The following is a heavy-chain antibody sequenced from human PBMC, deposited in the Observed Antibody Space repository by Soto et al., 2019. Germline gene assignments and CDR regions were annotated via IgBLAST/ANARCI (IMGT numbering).Heavy chain of an antibody. CDR2: ISGSGGST. D-gene: IGHD6-13*01. Sequence: GGSLRLSCAASGFTFSTYAMHWVRQAPGKGLEWVSAISGSGGSTYYADSVKGRFTISRDNSKNTLYLQMNSLRAEDTAVYYCAKAPSPYSSSWYEDYWGQGTLVTVSS. V-gene: IGHV3-23*01. CDR3: AKAPSPYSSSWYEDY. CDR1: GFTFSTYA. J-gene: IGHJ4*02.